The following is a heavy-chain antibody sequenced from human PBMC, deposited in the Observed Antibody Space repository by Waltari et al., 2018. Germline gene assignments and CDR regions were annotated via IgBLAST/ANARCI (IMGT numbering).Heavy chain of an antibody. CDR2: IYSGGST. D-gene: IGHD3-10*01. Sequence: EVQLVESGGGLIQPGGSLRLSCAASGFTVSSNYMSWVRQAPGKGLEWVSVIYSGGSTYYADSVKGRFTISRDNSKNTLYLQMNSLRAEDTAVYYCARDSKGPMVQGVTGDWGQGTLVTVSS. J-gene: IGHJ4*02. CDR1: GFTVSSNY. V-gene: IGHV3-53*01. CDR3: ARDSKGPMVQGVTGD.